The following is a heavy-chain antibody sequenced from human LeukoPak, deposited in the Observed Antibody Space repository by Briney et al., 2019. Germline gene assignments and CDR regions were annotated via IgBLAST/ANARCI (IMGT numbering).Heavy chain of an antibody. CDR3: ARVSYYDSSGNRGAFDY. Sequence: SETLSLTCAVYGGSFSGYYWSWIRQPPGKGLDWIGEINHSGSTNYNPSLKSRVTISVDKSKNQFSLKLSSVTAADTAVYYCARVSYYDSSGNRGAFDYWGQGTLVTVSS. CDR2: INHSGST. D-gene: IGHD3-22*01. V-gene: IGHV4-34*01. CDR1: GGSFSGYY. J-gene: IGHJ4*02.